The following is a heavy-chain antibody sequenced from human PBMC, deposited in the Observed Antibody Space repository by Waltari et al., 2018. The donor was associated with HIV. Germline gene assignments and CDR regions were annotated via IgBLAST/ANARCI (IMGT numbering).Heavy chain of an antibody. CDR2: IYHSGST. J-gene: IGHJ6*02. CDR3: ARERGGYDILTGCWEVDV. Sequence: QVQLQESGPGLVKPSETLSLTCAVSDYSISSGYYWGWIRQPPGKGLEWIGSIYHSGSTYYNPALKSRVTISVDTSKNQFSLKLSSVTAADTAVYYCARERGGYDILTGCWEVDVWGQGTTVTVSS. D-gene: IGHD3-9*01. V-gene: IGHV4-38-2*02. CDR1: DYSISSGYY.